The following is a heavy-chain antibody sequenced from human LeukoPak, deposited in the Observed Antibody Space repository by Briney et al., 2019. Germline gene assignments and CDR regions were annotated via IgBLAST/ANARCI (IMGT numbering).Heavy chain of an antibody. CDR3: AKERSGGNFDY. D-gene: IGHD3-3*01. V-gene: IGHV3-23*01. CDR2: ISGSGDDT. Sequence: GGSLRLSCAVSGFAFRSYAMSWVRQAPGKGLEWVSLISGSGDDTLYADSVKGRFTISRDNSKITLYLQMNSLRGEDTALYYCAKERSGGNFDYWGQGTLVTVSS. J-gene: IGHJ4*02. CDR1: GFAFRSYA.